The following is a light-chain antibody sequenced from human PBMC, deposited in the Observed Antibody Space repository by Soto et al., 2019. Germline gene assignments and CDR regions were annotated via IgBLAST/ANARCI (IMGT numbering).Light chain of an antibody. CDR2: AAS. CDR1: QGIRNF. J-gene: IGKJ3*01. CDR3: QKYSSVPV. Sequence: DIQMTQSPTSLSASVGDRVTITCRASQGIRNFVAWYHQKPAKAPKLLIYAASTLQSGVPSRFSGSGSGTDFTLTINSLQPEDVATYSCQKYSSVPVFGPGTKVEIK. V-gene: IGKV1-27*01.